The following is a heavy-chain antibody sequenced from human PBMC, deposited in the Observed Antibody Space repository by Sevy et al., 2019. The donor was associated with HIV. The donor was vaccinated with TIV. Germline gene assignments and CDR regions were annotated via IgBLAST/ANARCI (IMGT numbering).Heavy chain of an antibody. D-gene: IGHD6-13*01. CDR3: ARSMEQQLDAFDI. CDR2: IYSYGET. CDR1: GASIRDSSYY. V-gene: IGHV4-39*01. Sequence: SKTLSLTCTVSGASIRDSSYYWAWIRQPPGKGLEWIGNIYSYGETYYNSSLKSRVTISVDTSKNQFSLSLTSVTAADTAIYFCARSMEQQLDAFDIWGQGTMVTVSS. J-gene: IGHJ3*02.